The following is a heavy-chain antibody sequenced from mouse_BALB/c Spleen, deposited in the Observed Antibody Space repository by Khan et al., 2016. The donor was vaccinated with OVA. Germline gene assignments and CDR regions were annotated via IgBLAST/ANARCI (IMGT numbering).Heavy chain of an antibody. V-gene: IGHV5-6*01. CDR2: ISSAGDYT. J-gene: IGHJ3*01. Sequence: VKLVESGGDLVKPGGSLKLSCAASGFTFSSYGMSWVRQTPDKRLEWVATISSAGDYTYYPDNVKGRFTISRDNAKNTRYLQMSSLKSEDTAMFDCASHLTGSFAYWGQGTLVTVSA. CDR3: ASHLTGSFAY. D-gene: IGHD4-1*01. CDR1: GFTFSSYG.